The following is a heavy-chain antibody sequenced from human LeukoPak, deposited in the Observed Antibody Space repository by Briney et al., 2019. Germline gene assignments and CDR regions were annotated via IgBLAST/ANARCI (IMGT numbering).Heavy chain of an antibody. CDR1: GFTFSNAW. Sequence: GGSLRLSCAASGFTFSNAWMSWVRQAPGKGLEWVGRIKSKTDGGTTDYAAPVKGRFTISRDDSKNTLYLQMNSLKTEDTAVYYCTTETPGIAAAGTFDYWGQGTLVTVSS. V-gene: IGHV3-15*01. CDR3: TTETPGIAAAGTFDY. D-gene: IGHD6-13*01. CDR2: IKSKTDGGTT. J-gene: IGHJ4*02.